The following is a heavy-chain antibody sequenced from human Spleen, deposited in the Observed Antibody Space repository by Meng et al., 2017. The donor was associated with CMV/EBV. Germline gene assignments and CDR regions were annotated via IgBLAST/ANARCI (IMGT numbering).Heavy chain of an antibody. V-gene: IGHV3-30*04. CDR1: GFTFSSYA. CDR2: ISYDGSNK. Sequence: GGSLRLSCAASGFTFSSYAMHWVRQAPGKGLEWVAVISYDGSNKYYADSVKGRFTISRDNSKNTLYLQMNSLRAEDTAVYYCASDTYYDILTGYQPYYFDYWGQGTLVTVSS. D-gene: IGHD3-9*01. CDR3: ASDTYYDILTGYQPYYFDY. J-gene: IGHJ4*02.